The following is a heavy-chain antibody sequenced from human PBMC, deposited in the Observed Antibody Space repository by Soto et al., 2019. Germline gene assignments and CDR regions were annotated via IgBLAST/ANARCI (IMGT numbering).Heavy chain of an antibody. V-gene: IGHV3-23*01. CDR2: ISGGGGGT. J-gene: IGHJ4*02. D-gene: IGHD3-22*01. CDR1: GFTFDNYA. CDR3: AKDVHYDSSGGLDS. Sequence: EVRLLESGGGLEQPGGSLRLSCVISGFTFDNYAMSWVRQAPGKGLEWVSAISGGGGGTYYADSVRGRFIISRVNSKNTVYLQVNGLRTEDTAVYYCAKDVHYDSSGGLDSWGQGTLVTVSS.